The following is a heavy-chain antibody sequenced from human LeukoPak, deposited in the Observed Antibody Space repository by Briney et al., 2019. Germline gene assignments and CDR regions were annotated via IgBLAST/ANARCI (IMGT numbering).Heavy chain of an antibody. CDR3: AKADSYVWGSYHHFDY. J-gene: IGHJ4*02. D-gene: IGHD3-16*02. CDR2: ISGSGGST. V-gene: IGHV3-23*01. Sequence: PGGSLRLSCAASGFTFSSYAMSWVRQAPGKGLEWVSAISGSGGSTYYADSVKGRFTISRDNSKNTLYLQMNSLRAEDTAVYYCAKADSYVWGSYHHFDYWGQGTLVTVSS. CDR1: GFTFSSYA.